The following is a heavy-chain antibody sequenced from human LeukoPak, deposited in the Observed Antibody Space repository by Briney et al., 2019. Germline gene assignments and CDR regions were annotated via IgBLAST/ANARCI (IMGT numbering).Heavy chain of an antibody. CDR3: ARGAYSSSWYGWFDP. Sequence: SVKVSCKASGGTFSSYAISWVRQAPGQGLEWMGRIIPILGIANYAQKFQGRVTITRDTSASTAYMELSSLRSEDTAVYYCARGAYSSSWYGWFDPWGQGTLVTVSS. J-gene: IGHJ5*02. CDR1: GGTFSSYA. CDR2: IIPILGIA. V-gene: IGHV1-69*04. D-gene: IGHD6-13*01.